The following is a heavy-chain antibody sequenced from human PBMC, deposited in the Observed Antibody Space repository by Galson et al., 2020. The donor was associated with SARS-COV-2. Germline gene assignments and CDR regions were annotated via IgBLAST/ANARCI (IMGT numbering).Heavy chain of an antibody. V-gene: IGHV4-38-2*02. CDR1: GYSISSGYY. Sequence: SETLSLTCTVSGYSISSGYYWGWIRQPPGKGLEWIGSIYHSGSTYYNPSLKSRVTISVDTSKNQFSLKLSSVTAADTAVYYCARDGGASYYYQGSFDYWGQGTLVTVSS. J-gene: IGHJ4*02. CDR3: ARDGGASYYYQGSFDY. CDR2: IYHSGST. D-gene: IGHD1-26*01.